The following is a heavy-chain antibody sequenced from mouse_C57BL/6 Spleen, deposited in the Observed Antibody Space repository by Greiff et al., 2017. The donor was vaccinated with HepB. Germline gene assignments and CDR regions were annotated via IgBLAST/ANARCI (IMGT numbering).Heavy chain of an antibody. J-gene: IGHJ3*01. CDR3: ARSYYSNYGCAY. V-gene: IGHV5-4*03. D-gene: IGHD2-5*01. CDR1: GFTFSSYA. Sequence: DVMLVESGGGLVKPGGSLKLSCAASGFTFSSYAMSWVRQTPEKRLEWVATISDGGSYTYYPDNVKGRFTISRYNAKNNLYLQMSHLKSEDTAMYYCARSYYSNYGCAYWGQGTLVTVSA. CDR2: ISDGGSYT.